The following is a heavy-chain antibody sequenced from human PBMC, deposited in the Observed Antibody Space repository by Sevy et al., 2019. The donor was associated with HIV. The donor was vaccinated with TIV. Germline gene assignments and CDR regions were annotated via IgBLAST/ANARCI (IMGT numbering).Heavy chain of an antibody. D-gene: IGHD1-26*01. CDR2: ISHDGINE. V-gene: IGHV3-30*18. J-gene: IGHJ6*02. CDR3: ANAYCGSYSHSYLYALDV. CDR1: GFSFSYYG. Sequence: GGYLRLSCIGSGFSFSYYGIHWVRQSPGKGLDRVALISHDGINEYYADSVKGRFTISRDNSKNTVYLEMNSLRNEDTAIYFCANAYCGSYSHSYLYALDVWGQGTTVLVSS.